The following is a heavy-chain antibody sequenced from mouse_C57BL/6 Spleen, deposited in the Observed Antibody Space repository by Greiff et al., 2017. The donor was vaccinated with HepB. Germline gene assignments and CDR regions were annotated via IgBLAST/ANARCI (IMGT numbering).Heavy chain of an antibody. D-gene: IGHD2-4*01. CDR2: INPNNGGT. CDR3: ARRGDDYDVETWFAY. V-gene: IGHV1-18*01. Sequence: EVQLQQSGPELVKPGASVKIPCKASGYTFTDYNMDWVKQSHGKSLEWIGDINPNNGGTIYNQKFKGKATLTVDKSSSTAYMELRSLTSEDTAVYYGARRGDDYDVETWFAYWGQGTLVTVSA. J-gene: IGHJ3*01. CDR1: GYTFTDYN.